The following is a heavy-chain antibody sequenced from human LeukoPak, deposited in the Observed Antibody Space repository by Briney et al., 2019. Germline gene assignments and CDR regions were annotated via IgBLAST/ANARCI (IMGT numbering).Heavy chain of an antibody. CDR2: IKQDGSEK. CDR1: GFTFSSYW. J-gene: IGHJ4*02. D-gene: IGHD3-10*01. CDR3: ARGSLVHYYGSGSYRIRAGFDS. V-gene: IGHV3-7*01. Sequence: GGSLRLSCAASGFTFSSYWMSWVRQAPGKGLEWVANIKQDGSEKSYVDSVKGRFTISRDNAKNSLYLQMNSLRAEDTAVYYCARGSLVHYYGSGSYRIRAGFDSWGQGTLVTVSS.